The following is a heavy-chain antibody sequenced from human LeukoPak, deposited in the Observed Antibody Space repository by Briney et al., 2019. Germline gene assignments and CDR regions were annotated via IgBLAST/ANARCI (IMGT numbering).Heavy chain of an antibody. J-gene: IGHJ4*02. Sequence: SETLSLTCTVSGGSISSSSYYWGWIRQPPGKGLEWIGSIYYSGSTYYNPSLKSRVTISVDTSKNQFSLKLSSVTAADTAVYYCARVSRSGIVAGGFDYWGQGALITASS. V-gene: IGHV4-39*07. CDR1: GGSISSSSYY. CDR2: IYYSGST. CDR3: ARVSRSGIVAGGFDY. D-gene: IGHD6-13*01.